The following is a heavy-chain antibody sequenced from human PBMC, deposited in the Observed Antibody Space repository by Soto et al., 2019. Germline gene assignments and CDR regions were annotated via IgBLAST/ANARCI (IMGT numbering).Heavy chain of an antibody. CDR1: GYTFTSYD. CDR2: MNPNSGNT. V-gene: IGHV1-8*01. CDR3: ASGTLTTRPRAFDI. D-gene: IGHD4-4*01. Sequence: QVQLGQSGAEVKKPGASVKVSCKASGYTFTSYDINWVRQATGQGLEWMGWMNPNSGNTGYAQKFQGRVTMTRNTSISTAYMELSSLRSEDTAVYYCASGTLTTRPRAFDIWGQGTMVTVSS. J-gene: IGHJ3*02.